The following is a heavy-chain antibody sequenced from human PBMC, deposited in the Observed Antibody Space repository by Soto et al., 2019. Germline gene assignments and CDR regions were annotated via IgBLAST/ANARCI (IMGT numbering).Heavy chain of an antibody. D-gene: IGHD6-19*01. CDR3: ARGQSSPADYYYYYMDV. V-gene: IGHV3-7*01. Sequence: RGSLRLSCAASGFTFSSYWMSWVRQAPGKGLEWVANIKQDGSEKYYVDSVKGRFTISRDNAKNSLYLQMNSLRAEDTAVYYCARGQSSPADYYYYYMDVWGKGTTVTVSS. J-gene: IGHJ6*03. CDR1: GFTFSSYW. CDR2: IKQDGSEK.